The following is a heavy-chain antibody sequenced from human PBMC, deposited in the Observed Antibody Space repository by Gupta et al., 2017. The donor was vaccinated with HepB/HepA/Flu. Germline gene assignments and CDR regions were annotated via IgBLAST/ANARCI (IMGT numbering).Heavy chain of an antibody. Sequence: QVQLVQSGAEVKKPGSSVKVSCKASGGTFSSYAISWVRQAPGQGLEWMGRIIPILGIANYAQKFQGRVTITADKSTSTAYMELSSLRSEDTAVYYCARDGEATMVRGVISFWGQGTLVTVSS. D-gene: IGHD3-10*01. J-gene: IGHJ4*02. CDR1: GGTFSSYA. CDR3: ARDGEATMVRGVISF. CDR2: IIPILGIA. V-gene: IGHV1-69*04.